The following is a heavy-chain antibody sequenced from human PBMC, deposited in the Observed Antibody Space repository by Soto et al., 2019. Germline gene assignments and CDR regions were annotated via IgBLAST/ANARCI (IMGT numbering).Heavy chain of an antibody. Sequence: ASVKVSCKASGYTFTGYYMHWVRQAPGQGPEWMGWINPNSGGTNYAQKFQGWVTMTRDTSISTAYMELSRLRSDDTAVYYCARTYYDFWSGYGQYGMDVWGQGTTVTVSS. CDR3: ARTYYDFWSGYGQYGMDV. J-gene: IGHJ6*02. D-gene: IGHD3-3*01. CDR1: GYTFTGYY. V-gene: IGHV1-2*04. CDR2: INPNSGGT.